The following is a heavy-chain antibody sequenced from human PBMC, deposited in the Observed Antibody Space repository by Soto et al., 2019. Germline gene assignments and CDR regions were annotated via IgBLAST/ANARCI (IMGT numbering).Heavy chain of an antibody. J-gene: IGHJ5*02. CDR2: ISGSGGST. D-gene: IGHD2-2*01. CDR3: AKGLGGDIVVVPAAMLRVSANWFDP. CDR1: GSTFSSYA. V-gene: IGHV3-23*01. Sequence: GGSLRLSCAASGSTFSSYAMSWVRQAPGKGLEWVSAISGSGGSTYYADSVKGRFTISRDNSKNTLYLQMNSLRAEDTAVYYCAKGLGGDIVVVPAAMLRVSANWFDPWGQGTLVTVSS.